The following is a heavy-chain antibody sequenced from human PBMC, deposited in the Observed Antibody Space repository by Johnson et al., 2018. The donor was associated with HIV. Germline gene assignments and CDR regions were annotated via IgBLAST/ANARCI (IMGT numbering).Heavy chain of an antibody. CDR1: GFTVSSNY. CDR2: ISSSGSTR. D-gene: IGHD6-13*01. J-gene: IGHJ3*02. V-gene: IGHV3-11*04. Sequence: QVQLVESGGGLVQPGGSLRLSCAASGFTVSSNYMSWIRQAPGKGLEWVSYISSSGSTRYYADSVKGRFTISRDSAKNSLYLQMNSLRAEDTAVYYCARDQITAVGNDAFDIWGQGTMVTVSS. CDR3: ARDQITAVGNDAFDI.